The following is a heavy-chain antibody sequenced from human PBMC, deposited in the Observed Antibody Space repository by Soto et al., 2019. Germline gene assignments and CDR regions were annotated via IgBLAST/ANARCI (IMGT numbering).Heavy chain of an antibody. CDR1: GFTFSSYW. Sequence: EVQLVESGGVLVQPGGSLRLSCAASGFTFSSYWMHWVRQVPGKGLVWVSRISSDGSSTNYADSVRGRFIISRDNAKNTLYLQVNSLRVEDTAVYYCARGTVRDHDFGDHWGQGTLVAVSS. CDR2: ISSDGSST. V-gene: IGHV3-74*01. D-gene: IGHD4-17*01. CDR3: ARGTVRDHDFGDH. J-gene: IGHJ4*02.